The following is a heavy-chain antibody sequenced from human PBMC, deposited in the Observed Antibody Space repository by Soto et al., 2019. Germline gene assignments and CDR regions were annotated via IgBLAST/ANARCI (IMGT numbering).Heavy chain of an antibody. D-gene: IGHD2-8*01. Sequence: QVQLQQWGAGLLKPSETLSLTCAVYGGSFSGYYWSWIRQPPGKGLACIGEINHSGSTNYNPSLKSRVTISVDTSKNQFSLKLSSVTAADTAVYYCARGVVLMVYDIGHFDLWGRGTTVTVSS. CDR1: GGSFSGYY. CDR3: ARGVVLMVYDIGHFDL. J-gene: IGHJ2*01. V-gene: IGHV4-34*01. CDR2: INHSGST.